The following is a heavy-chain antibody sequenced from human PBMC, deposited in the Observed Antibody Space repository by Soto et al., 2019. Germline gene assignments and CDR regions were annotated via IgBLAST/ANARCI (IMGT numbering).Heavy chain of an antibody. D-gene: IGHD1-26*01. CDR3: ARAVRNQLLSDY. CDR2: MNPNSANT. CDR1: GYTFSNYD. J-gene: IGHJ4*02. V-gene: IGHV1-8*01. Sequence: QVQLVQSGAEVKQPGASVKVSCRASGYTFSNYDITWVRQATGQGLEWMGWMNPNSANTGYAQKYQGRVTMTRDTSIGTAYMELKSLTSEDTAVYYCARAVRNQLLSDYWGQGTLVTVSS.